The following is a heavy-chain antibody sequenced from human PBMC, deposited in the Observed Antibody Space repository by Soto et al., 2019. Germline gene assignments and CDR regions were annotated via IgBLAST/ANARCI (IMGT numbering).Heavy chain of an antibody. Sequence: EVHLVESGGRVVRPGESLRLSCAASGFNFEECGMTWVRQAPGKGLEWVAGSNWDGDDTGYADSVQGRFTISRDNAKKFLYLQMNRLRVDDTALYYCARGDIAVAVSSDYWGQGTLVTVSS. D-gene: IGHD6-19*01. V-gene: IGHV3-20*04. CDR3: ARGDIAVAVSSDY. CDR1: GFNFEECG. CDR2: SNWDGDDT. J-gene: IGHJ4*02.